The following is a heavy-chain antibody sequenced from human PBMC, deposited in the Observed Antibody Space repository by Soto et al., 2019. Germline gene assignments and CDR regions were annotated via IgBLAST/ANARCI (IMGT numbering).Heavy chain of an antibody. CDR1: GFTFSNHA. D-gene: IGHD3-3*01. Sequence: GGSLRLSCAASGFTFSNHAMNWVRQAPGKGLEWVSTISDSGSTYYADSVKGRFTISRDNSKNTLYLQMNSLRAEDTAVYYCARVYDFWSGYYTVDYWGQGTLVTVSS. V-gene: IGHV3-23*01. CDR2: ISDSGST. CDR3: ARVYDFWSGYYTVDY. J-gene: IGHJ4*02.